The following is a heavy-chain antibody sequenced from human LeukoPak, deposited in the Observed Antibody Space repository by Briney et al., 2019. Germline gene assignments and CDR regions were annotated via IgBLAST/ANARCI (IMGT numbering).Heavy chain of an antibody. D-gene: IGHD3-10*01. Sequence: ASVKVSCKASGYTFTGYYMHWVRQAPGQGLEWMGWINPNSGGTNYAQKFQGRVTMTRDTSISTAYMELSRLRSDDTAVYYCARDPITMVRGVIGSLSWFDPWGQGTLVTVSS. CDR3: ARDPITMVRGVIGSLSWFDP. V-gene: IGHV1-2*02. J-gene: IGHJ5*02. CDR2: INPNSGGT. CDR1: GYTFTGYY.